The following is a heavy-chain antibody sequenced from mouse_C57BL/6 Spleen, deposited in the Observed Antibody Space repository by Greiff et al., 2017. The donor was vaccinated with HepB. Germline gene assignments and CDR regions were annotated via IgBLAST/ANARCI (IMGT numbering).Heavy chain of an antibody. Sequence: EVKLQESGGGLVQPKGSLKLSCAASGFSFNTYAMNWVRQSPGKGLEWVARIRSKSNNYATYYADSVKDRFTISRDDSESMLYLQMNNLKTEDTAMYYCVRNPLYAMDYWGQGTSVTVSS. V-gene: IGHV10-1*01. J-gene: IGHJ4*01. CDR3: VRNPLYAMDY. CDR1: GFSFNTYA. CDR2: IRSKSNNYAT.